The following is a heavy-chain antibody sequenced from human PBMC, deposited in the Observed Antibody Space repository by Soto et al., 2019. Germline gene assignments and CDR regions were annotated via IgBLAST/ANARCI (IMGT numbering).Heavy chain of an antibody. CDR1: GYSFTSYW. CDR2: IDPSDSYI. CDR3: AILDQLQPPHGLHV. J-gene: IGHJ6*02. V-gene: IGHV5-10-1*04. Sequence: GESLKISCKASGYSFTSYWMSWVRQMPGKGLEGMGRIDPSDSYIDYSPPFEGQVPIAVDKSTTTAFLQWSSVDASETAIYYCAILDQLQPPHGLHVWGQGTTVNV. D-gene: IGHD2-2*01.